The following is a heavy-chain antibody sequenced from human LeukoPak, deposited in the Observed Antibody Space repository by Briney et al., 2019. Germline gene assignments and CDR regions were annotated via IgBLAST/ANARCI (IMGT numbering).Heavy chain of an antibody. V-gene: IGHV1-8*01. CDR2: MNPNSGNT. Sequence: ASVKVSCKASGYTFTSYDISWVRQATGQGLEWMGWMNPNSGNTGYAQKFQGRVTMTRNTSISTAYMELSSLRSEDTAVYYCARVGYCSGGSCYQIDYWGQGTLVTVSS. CDR1: GYTFTSYD. CDR3: ARVGYCSGGSCYQIDY. D-gene: IGHD2-15*01. J-gene: IGHJ4*02.